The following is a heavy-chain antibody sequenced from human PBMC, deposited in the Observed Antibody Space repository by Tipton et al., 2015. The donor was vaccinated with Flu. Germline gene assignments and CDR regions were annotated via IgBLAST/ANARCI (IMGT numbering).Heavy chain of an antibody. J-gene: IGHJ4*02. D-gene: IGHD3-22*01. CDR3: AGAPIHSSGYYDY. CDR1: GGSFSGYY. CDR2: INHSGST. V-gene: IGHV4-34*01. Sequence: TLSLTCAVYGGSFSGYYWSWIRQPPGKGLEWIGEINHSGSTNYNPSLKSRVTISVDTSKNQFSLKLSSVTAADTAVYYCAGAPIHSSGYYDYWGQGTLVTVSS.